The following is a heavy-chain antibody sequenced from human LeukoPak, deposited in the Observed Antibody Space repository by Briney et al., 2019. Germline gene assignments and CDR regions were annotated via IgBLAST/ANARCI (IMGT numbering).Heavy chain of an antibody. CDR2: IYHSGST. Sequence: SQTLSLTCTVSGGSISSGGYYWSWIRQPPGKGLEWIGYIYHSGSTYYNPSLKSRVTISVDTSKNQFSLKLSSVTAADTAVYYCARDKGYSSSFDPWGQGTLVTVSS. CDR3: ARDKGYSSSFDP. J-gene: IGHJ5*02. CDR1: GGSISSGGYY. V-gene: IGHV4-30-2*01. D-gene: IGHD6-13*01.